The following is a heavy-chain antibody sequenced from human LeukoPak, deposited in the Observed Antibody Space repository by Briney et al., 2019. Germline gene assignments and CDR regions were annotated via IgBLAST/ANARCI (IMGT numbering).Heavy chain of an antibody. V-gene: IGHV4-38-2*02. CDR1: GYSISSGNY. D-gene: IGHD1-26*01. Sequence: PSETLSLTCSVSGYSISSGNYWGWIRQPPGKTLEWIGSTYHSGSTQLHPSLHSRVTISVDTSKNQFFLNLSSVTATDTAVYYCAGGEVGSIGRLGYWGQGILVTVSS. CDR3: AGGEVGSIGRLGY. CDR2: TYHSGST. J-gene: IGHJ4*02.